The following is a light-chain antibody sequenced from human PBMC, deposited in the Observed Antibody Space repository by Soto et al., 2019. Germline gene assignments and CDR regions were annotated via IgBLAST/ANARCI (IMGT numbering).Light chain of an antibody. CDR1: QSISSW. J-gene: IGKJ2*01. Sequence: IQMTQSPSSVSASVGDRVTITCRASQSISSWLAWYQQKPGKAPKLLIYDASNLETGVPSRFSGSGSGTDFTFTISSLQPEDIATYYCQQYDNLYTFGQGTKVDIK. CDR3: QQYDNLYT. CDR2: DAS. V-gene: IGKV1-33*01.